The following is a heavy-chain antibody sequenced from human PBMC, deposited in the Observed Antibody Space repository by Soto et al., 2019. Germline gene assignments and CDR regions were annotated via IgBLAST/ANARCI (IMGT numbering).Heavy chain of an antibody. J-gene: IGHJ4*02. V-gene: IGHV1-18*01. CDR1: GYTFTSYA. CDR3: ARADTVTTLDFDY. Sequence: ASVKVSCKASGYTFTSYAIHWVRQAPGQRLEWMGWINAYNGNTNYAQKLQGRVTMTTDTSTSTAYMELRSLRSDDTAVYYCARADTVTTLDFDYWGQGTLATVSS. D-gene: IGHD4-17*01. CDR2: INAYNGNT.